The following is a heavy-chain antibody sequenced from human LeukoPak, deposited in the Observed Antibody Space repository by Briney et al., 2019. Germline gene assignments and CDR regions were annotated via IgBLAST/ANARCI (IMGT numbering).Heavy chain of an antibody. Sequence: GASVKVSCKASGYTFTSYGISWVRQAPGQGLEWMGWISAYNGNTNYAQKLQGRVTMTTDTSTSTAYMELRSLRSDDTAVYYCASSAGVVATSSYYYFDYWGQGTLVTVSS. D-gene: IGHD5-12*01. CDR1: GYTFTSYG. V-gene: IGHV1-18*01. CDR3: ASSAGVVATSSYYYFDY. J-gene: IGHJ4*02. CDR2: ISAYNGNT.